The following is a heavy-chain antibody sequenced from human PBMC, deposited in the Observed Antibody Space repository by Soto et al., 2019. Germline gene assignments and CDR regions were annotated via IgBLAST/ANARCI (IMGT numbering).Heavy chain of an antibody. CDR3: GRGRGYSNAWGSYYSGMDV. D-gene: IGHD6-19*01. J-gene: IGHJ6*02. Sequence: GGSLRLSCAASGFTFSSYSMNWVRQAPGKGLEWVSSISSSSSYIYYADSVKGRFTISRDNAKNSLYLQMNSLRAADTAVYFCGRGRGYSNAWGSYYSGMDVWGQGTTVTVSS. CDR2: ISSSSSYI. V-gene: IGHV3-21*01. CDR1: GFTFSSYS.